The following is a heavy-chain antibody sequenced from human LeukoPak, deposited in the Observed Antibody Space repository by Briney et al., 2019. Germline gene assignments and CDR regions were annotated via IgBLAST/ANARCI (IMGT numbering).Heavy chain of an antibody. Sequence: PSETLSLTCAVYGGSFSGYYWSWIRQPPGKGLEWIGEINHSGSTNYNPSLKSRVTISVDTSKNQFPLKLSSVTAADTAVYYCARGRGDYIWGSYRYYVSYYFDYWGQGTLVTIPS. D-gene: IGHD3-16*02. CDR3: ARGRGDYIWGSYRYYVSYYFDY. CDR2: INHSGST. CDR1: GGSFSGYY. J-gene: IGHJ4*02. V-gene: IGHV4-34*01.